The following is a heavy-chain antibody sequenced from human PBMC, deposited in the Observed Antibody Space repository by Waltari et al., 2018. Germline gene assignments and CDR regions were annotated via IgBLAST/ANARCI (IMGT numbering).Heavy chain of an antibody. CDR3: ARRNLGYCSSTSCYAEDY. Sequence: QLQLQESGPGLVKPSETLSLTCTVSGGSISSSSYYWGWIRQPPGKGLEWIGSIYYSGSTYYNPYLKSRVTISVDTSKNQFSLKLSSVTAADTAVYYCARRNLGYCSSTSCYAEDYWGQGTLVTVSS. CDR2: IYYSGST. D-gene: IGHD2-2*01. V-gene: IGHV4-39*07. CDR1: GGSISSSSYY. J-gene: IGHJ4*02.